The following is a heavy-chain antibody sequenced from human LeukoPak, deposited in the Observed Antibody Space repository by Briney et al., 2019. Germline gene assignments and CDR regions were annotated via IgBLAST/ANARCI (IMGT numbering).Heavy chain of an antibody. D-gene: IGHD3-10*02. Sequence: GGSLRLSCAASGFTFSSYSMNWVRQAPGKGLEWVSIIYSGGSTFYADSVKGRFTISRDNAKNSLYLQMNSLRAEDTAVYYCAELGITMIGGVWGKGTTVTISS. CDR3: AELGITMIGGV. V-gene: IGHV3-48*04. CDR1: GFTFSSYS. J-gene: IGHJ6*04. CDR2: IYSGGST.